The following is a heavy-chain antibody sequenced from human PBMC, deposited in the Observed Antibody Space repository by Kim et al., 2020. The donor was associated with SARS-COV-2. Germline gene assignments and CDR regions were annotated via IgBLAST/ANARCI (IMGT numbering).Heavy chain of an antibody. CDR3: ARAAGGSGRGGYYMDV. V-gene: IGHV1-2*02. D-gene: IGHD6-19*01. Sequence: QKLQGRVTMTRDTSISTAYMELSRLRSDDTAVYYCARAAGGSGRGGYYMDVWGKGTTVTVSS. J-gene: IGHJ6*03.